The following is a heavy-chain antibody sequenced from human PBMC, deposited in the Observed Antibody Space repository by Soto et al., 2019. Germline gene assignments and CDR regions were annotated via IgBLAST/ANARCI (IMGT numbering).Heavy chain of an antibody. CDR3: ASDPGGNCYYCLDS. CDR2: ISGSGGST. V-gene: IGHV3-23*01. J-gene: IGHJ4*02. Sequence: GGSLRLSCAASGFTFSSYAMSWVRQAPGKGLEWVSAISGSGGSTYYADSVKGRFTISRDNSKNTLFLEMSSLRAEDTGFYYCASDPGGNCYYCLDSWGPGTLVTVSS. CDR1: GFTFSSYA. D-gene: IGHD2-15*01.